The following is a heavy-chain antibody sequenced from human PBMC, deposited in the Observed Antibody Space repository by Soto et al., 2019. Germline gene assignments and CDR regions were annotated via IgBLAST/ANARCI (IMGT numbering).Heavy chain of an antibody. Sequence: GGSLRLSCAAFGFRFSNYWMSWVRQTPGKGLEWVANINPDGNDRYYVDSVKGRFTISRDNAKNSLYLQMNSLRADDTAVYYCATNSYRGQGTQVTVSS. D-gene: IGHD2-8*01. CDR2: INPDGNDR. CDR1: GFRFSNYW. V-gene: IGHV3-7*05. CDR3: ATNSY. J-gene: IGHJ4*02.